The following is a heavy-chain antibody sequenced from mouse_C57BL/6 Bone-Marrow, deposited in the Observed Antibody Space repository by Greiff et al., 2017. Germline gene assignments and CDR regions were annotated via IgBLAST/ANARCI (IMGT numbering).Heavy chain of an antibody. CDR3: TRGGYPFAY. CDR2: ISSGGDYI. J-gene: IGHJ3*01. Sequence: EVNVVESGEGLVKPGGSLKLSCAASGFTFSSYAMSWVRQTPEKRLEWVAYISSGGDYIYYADTVKGRFTISRDNARNTLYLQMSSLKSEDTAMYYCTRGGYPFAYWGQGTLVTVSA. V-gene: IGHV5-9-1*02. D-gene: IGHD2-2*01. CDR1: GFTFSSYA.